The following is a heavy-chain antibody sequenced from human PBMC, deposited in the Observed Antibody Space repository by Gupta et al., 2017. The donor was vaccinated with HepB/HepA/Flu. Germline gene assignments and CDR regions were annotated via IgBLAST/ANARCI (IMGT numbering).Heavy chain of an antibody. CDR1: GLTFNEAW. J-gene: IGHJ4*02. CDR3: TTDPQWGH. V-gene: IGHV3-15*01. Sequence: EVQLVESGGGLVKLGGSRRLSCIASGLTFNEAWMNWVRQAPGKGLEWVGRTRSENDGGAIEYAAPVKGRFTISRDDSKNTVYLQMSSLKSEDTAVYYCTTDPQWGHWGQGTLVTVSS. CDR2: TRSENDGGAI. D-gene: IGHD2-8*01.